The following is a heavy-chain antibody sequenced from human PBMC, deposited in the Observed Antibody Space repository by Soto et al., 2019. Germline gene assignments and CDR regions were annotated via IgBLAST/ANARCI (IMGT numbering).Heavy chain of an antibody. CDR3: ARGESSGPPYYFDT. V-gene: IGHV4-34*01. CDR2: IKESGFA. CDR1: NGSFSVYF. J-gene: IGHJ4*02. Sequence: SETLSLTCGVYNGSFSVYFWNWIRQPPGKGLEWIGEIKESGFATYNPPLKRRVTMSVDTASNQFSLKVTSVTAADTAVYYCARGESSGPPYYFDTWGQGTLVTVSS. D-gene: IGHD6-19*01.